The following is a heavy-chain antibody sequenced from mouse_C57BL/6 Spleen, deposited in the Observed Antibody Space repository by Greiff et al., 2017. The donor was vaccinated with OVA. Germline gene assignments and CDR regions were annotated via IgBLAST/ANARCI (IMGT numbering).Heavy chain of an antibody. J-gene: IGHJ4*01. Sequence: QVQLQQPGAELVKPGASVKLSCKASGYTFTSYWMHWVKQRPGQGLEWIGMIHPNSGSTNYNEKFKSKATLTVDKSSSTAYMQLSSLTSEDSAVYDCARQDGYETMDYWGQGTSVTVSS. CDR3: ARQDGYETMDY. D-gene: IGHD2-2*01. V-gene: IGHV1-64*01. CDR1: GYTFTSYW. CDR2: IHPNSGST.